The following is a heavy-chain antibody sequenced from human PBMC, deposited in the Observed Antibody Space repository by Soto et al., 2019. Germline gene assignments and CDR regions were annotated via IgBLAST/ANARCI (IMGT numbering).Heavy chain of an antibody. CDR2: INHSGST. D-gene: IGHD3-16*02. CDR3: ARATMITFGGVIVIPQYYFDY. J-gene: IGHJ4*02. V-gene: IGHV4-34*01. CDR1: GGSFSGYY. Sequence: SETLSLTCAVYGGSFSGYYWSWIRQPPGKGLEWIGEINHSGSTNYNPSLKSRVTISVDTSNNQFSLKMSSVTAADTAVYYCARATMITFGGVIVIPQYYFDYWGQGTLVTVSS.